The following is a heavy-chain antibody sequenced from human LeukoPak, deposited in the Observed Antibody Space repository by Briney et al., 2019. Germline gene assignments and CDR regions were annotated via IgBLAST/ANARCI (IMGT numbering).Heavy chain of an antibody. Sequence: SETLSLTCAVYGGSFSGYYWSWIRQPPGRGLEWIGDINHSGSTNYNPSLKSRVTISVDTSKNQFSLKLSSVTAADTAVYYCARGRRVVVVVAAIPSMDVWGKGTTVTVSS. D-gene: IGHD2-15*01. CDR1: GGSFSGYY. CDR3: ARGRRVVVVVAAIPSMDV. J-gene: IGHJ6*03. CDR2: INHSGST. V-gene: IGHV4-34*01.